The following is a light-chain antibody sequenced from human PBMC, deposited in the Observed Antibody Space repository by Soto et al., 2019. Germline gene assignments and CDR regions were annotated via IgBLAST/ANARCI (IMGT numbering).Light chain of an antibody. CDR3: QQYNPYSPWT. J-gene: IGKJ1*01. CDR1: QSISSW. Sequence: DIQMTQSPSALAASVGDRVTISFRASQSISSWLAWYQQKPGKAPKRLISKASNLESGVPSRFSGSGSGTEFTLTISGLQPDDFATYYCQQYNPYSPWTFGQGTKVDI. V-gene: IGKV1-5*03. CDR2: KAS.